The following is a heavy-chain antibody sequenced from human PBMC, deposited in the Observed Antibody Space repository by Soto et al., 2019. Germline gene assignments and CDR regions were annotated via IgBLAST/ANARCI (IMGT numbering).Heavy chain of an antibody. Sequence: SVKVSCKASGGTFSSYAISWVRQAPGQGLEWMGGIIPIFGTANYAQKFQGRVTITADESTSTAYMELSSLRSEDTAVYYCAREWVEMATIRKYYFDYWGQGTLVTVSS. CDR2: IIPIFGTA. CDR3: AREWVEMATIRKYYFDY. D-gene: IGHD5-12*01. V-gene: IGHV1-69*13. J-gene: IGHJ4*02. CDR1: GGTFSSYA.